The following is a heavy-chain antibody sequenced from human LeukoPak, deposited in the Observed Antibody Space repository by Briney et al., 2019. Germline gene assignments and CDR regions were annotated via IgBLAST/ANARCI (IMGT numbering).Heavy chain of an antibody. CDR1: GGSISSSSYY. CDR3: ARIDGDLYYDFDY. V-gene: IGHV4-39*07. D-gene: IGHD4-17*01. J-gene: IGHJ4*02. CDR2: IYYSGST. Sequence: PSETLSLTCTVSGGSISSSSYYWGWNRQPPGKGLEWIGSIYYSGSTYYNPSLKSRVTISVDTSKNQFSLKLSSVTAADTAVYYCARIDGDLYYDFDYWGQGTLVTVSS.